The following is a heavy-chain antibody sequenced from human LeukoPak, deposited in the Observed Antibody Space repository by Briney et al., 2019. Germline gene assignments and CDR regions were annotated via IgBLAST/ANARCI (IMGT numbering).Heavy chain of an antibody. CDR1: GFTFDDYA. V-gene: IGHV3-9*01. CDR3: AKDRYSSSWYYLDY. D-gene: IGHD6-13*01. CDR2: ISWNSGTI. Sequence: GGSLRLSCAASGFTFDDYAMPWVWQGPGKGLEWVSGISWNSGTIGYADSAKGRFTISRDNAKNSLYLQMNSLRAEDTALYYCAKDRYSSSWYYLDYWGQGTLVTVSS. J-gene: IGHJ4*02.